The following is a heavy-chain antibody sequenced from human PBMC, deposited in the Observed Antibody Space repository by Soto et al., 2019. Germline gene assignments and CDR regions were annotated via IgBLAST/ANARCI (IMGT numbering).Heavy chain of an antibody. V-gene: IGHV3-48*02. Sequence: GGSLRLSCGASGFTFSRYPMSWVRLAPGKGRAWLSYIYSSGSPTYYSDSVKGRFTISTDNDKNVLYLKMSSLRDDHKAVYFCGRGGGLRSTPVDNRGQRNLVTVSS. D-gene: IGHD4-17*01. CDR3: GRGGGLRSTPVDN. CDR2: IYSSGSPT. CDR1: GFTFSRYP. J-gene: IGHJ4*02.